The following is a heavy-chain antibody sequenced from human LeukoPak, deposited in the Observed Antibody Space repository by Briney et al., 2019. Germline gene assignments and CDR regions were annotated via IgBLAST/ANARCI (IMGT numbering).Heavy chain of an antibody. CDR2: IYYSGST. CDR1: GGSISSYY. J-gene: IGHJ4*02. Sequence: SETLSLTCTVSGGSISSYYWSWIRQPPGKGLEWIGHIYYSGSTNYNPSLKSRVTISVDTSKNQFSLRLNSVTAADTAVYYCARVPPRSSGWYFFDYWGQGTLVTVSS. CDR3: ARVPPRSSGWYFFDY. V-gene: IGHV4-59*01. D-gene: IGHD6-19*01.